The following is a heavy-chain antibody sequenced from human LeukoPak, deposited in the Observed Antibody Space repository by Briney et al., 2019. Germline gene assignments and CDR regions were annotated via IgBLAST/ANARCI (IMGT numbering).Heavy chain of an antibody. D-gene: IGHD2-21*02. J-gene: IGHJ2*01. V-gene: IGHV3-30*03. Sequence: PGGSLRLSCAASGFTFSSYGMHWVRQAPGKGLEWVAVISYDGSNKSYADSVKGRFTISRDNSKNTLYLQMNSLRAEDTAVYYCAPTSSVTANRGFDLWGRGTLVTVSS. CDR1: GFTFSSYG. CDR3: APTSSVTANRGFDL. CDR2: ISYDGSNK.